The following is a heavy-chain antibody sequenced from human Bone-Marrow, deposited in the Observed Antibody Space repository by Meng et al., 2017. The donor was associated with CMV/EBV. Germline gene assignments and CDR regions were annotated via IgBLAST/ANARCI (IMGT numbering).Heavy chain of an antibody. D-gene: IGHD6-13*01. J-gene: IGHJ6*02. CDR3: ADGGIAAAGPKHGYYYGMDV. CDR1: GFTFSSYA. Sequence: GGSLRLSCAASGFTFSSYAMHWVRQAPGKGLEWVAVISYDGSNKYYADSVKGRFTISRDNAKNSLYLQMNSLRAEDTAVYYCADGGIAAAGPKHGYYYGMDVWGQGTTVTVSS. V-gene: IGHV3-30*04. CDR2: ISYDGSNK.